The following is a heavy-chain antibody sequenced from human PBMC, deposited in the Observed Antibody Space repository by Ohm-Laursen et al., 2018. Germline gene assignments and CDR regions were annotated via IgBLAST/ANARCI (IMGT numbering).Heavy chain of an antibody. CDR3: ARASRGIFDS. CDR2: VYHSGST. D-gene: IGHD3-16*01. CDR1: GYSISSGYY. Sequence: SETLSLTWAVSGYSISSGYYWGWIRQPPGKGLEWIGSVYHSGSTNYNPSLKSRVVFSVDTSKNQFSLRLSSVTAADTAVYYCARASRGIFDSWGQGTLVTVSS. J-gene: IGHJ4*02. V-gene: IGHV4-38-2*01.